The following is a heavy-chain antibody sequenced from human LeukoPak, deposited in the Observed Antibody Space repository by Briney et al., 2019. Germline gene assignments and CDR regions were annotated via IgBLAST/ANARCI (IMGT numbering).Heavy chain of an antibody. CDR2: IYHSGST. D-gene: IGHD3-22*01. CDR1: GGSISSGGYS. V-gene: IGHV4-30-2*01. Sequence: SETLSLTCAVSGGSISSGGYSWSWIRPPPGKGLEWIGYIYHSGSTYYNPSLKSRVTISVDRSKNQFSLKLSSVTAADTAVYYCARGLSSGYSVYFDYWGQGTLVTVSS. J-gene: IGHJ4*02. CDR3: ARGLSSGYSVYFDY.